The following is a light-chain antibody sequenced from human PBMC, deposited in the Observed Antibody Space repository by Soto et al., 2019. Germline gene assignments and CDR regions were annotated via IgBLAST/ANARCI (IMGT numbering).Light chain of an antibody. CDR3: CSYAGSNSYV. CDR1: SSDVGSYNL. J-gene: IGLJ1*01. CDR2: EGS. Sequence: QSVLTQPASVSGSPGQSITISCTGTSSDVGSYNLVSWYQQHPGKAPKLMIYEGSKRPSGVSNRFSGSKSDNTASLTISGLQAEDEADYSCCSYAGSNSYVFGTGTKVTVL. V-gene: IGLV2-23*01.